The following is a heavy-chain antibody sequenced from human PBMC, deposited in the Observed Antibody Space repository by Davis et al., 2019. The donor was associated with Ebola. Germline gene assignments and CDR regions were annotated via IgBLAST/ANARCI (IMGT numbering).Heavy chain of an antibody. CDR3: ARDPGIGVAATNADY. V-gene: IGHV3-30-3*01. Sequence: GESLKISCAASGFTFSGYAMHWVRQAPGKGLEWVAVISYDGSNKYYADSVKGRFTISRDNSKNTLYLQMNSLRAEDTAVYYCARDPGIGVAATNADYWGQGTLVTVSS. CDR2: ISYDGSNK. J-gene: IGHJ4*02. D-gene: IGHD2-15*01. CDR1: GFTFSGYA.